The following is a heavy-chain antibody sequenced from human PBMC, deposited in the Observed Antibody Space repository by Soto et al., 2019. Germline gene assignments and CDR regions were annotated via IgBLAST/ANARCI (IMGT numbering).Heavy chain of an antibody. V-gene: IGHV4-34*01. CDR2: INHSGST. Sequence: QVQLQQWGAGLLKPSETLSLTCAVYGGSFSGYYWSWIRQPPGKGLEWIGEINHSGSTNYNPSLKSRVTISEDTSKNQFSLKLSSVTAAGTAVYYLARARGDGGGVVDYWGQGTLVTVSS. CDR1: GGSFSGYY. J-gene: IGHJ4*02. D-gene: IGHD4-17*01. CDR3: ARARGDGGGVVDY.